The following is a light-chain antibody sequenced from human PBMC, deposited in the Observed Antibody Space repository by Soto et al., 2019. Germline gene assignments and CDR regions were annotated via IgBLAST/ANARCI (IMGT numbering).Light chain of an antibody. CDR3: AAWDDGLNGPLYV. V-gene: IGLV1-44*01. J-gene: IGLJ1*01. CDR2: GNI. Sequence: QSVLTQPPSASGTPGQRVTISCSGGSSNIGSNPVNWYQQLPGTAPKLPIYGNIVRPSGVPDRFSGSKSGTSASLAISGLQSEDEAEYYCAAWDDGLNGPLYVFGPGTKVTVL. CDR1: SSNIGSNP.